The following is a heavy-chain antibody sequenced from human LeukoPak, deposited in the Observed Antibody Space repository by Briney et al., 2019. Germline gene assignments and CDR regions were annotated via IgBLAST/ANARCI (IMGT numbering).Heavy chain of an antibody. CDR1: GFTFSSYS. CDR3: AKDPGYTTTWYLLTVWFDP. Sequence: GGSLRLSCAASGFTFSSYSMNWVRQAPGEGLEWVSSISSSSSYIYYADSVKGRFTISRDNSKNTLYLQMNSLRVDDTAVYYCAKDPGYTTTWYLLTVWFDPWGQGTLVTVSS. V-gene: IGHV3-21*04. D-gene: IGHD6-13*01. J-gene: IGHJ5*02. CDR2: ISSSSSYI.